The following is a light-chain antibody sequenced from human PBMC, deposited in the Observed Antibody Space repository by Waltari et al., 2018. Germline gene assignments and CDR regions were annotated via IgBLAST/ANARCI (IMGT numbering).Light chain of an antibody. CDR1: SSDVGGYNY. Sequence: QSALTQPPSASGSPGQSVTISCTGTSSDVGGYNYVSWYQQHPGQAPKFLIYEVSNRPSGVPDRFSGSKSGNTASLTVSGLQAEDEADYYCSSYAGNNVVFGGGTKLTVL. J-gene: IGLJ2*01. CDR2: EVS. V-gene: IGLV2-8*01. CDR3: SSYAGNNVV.